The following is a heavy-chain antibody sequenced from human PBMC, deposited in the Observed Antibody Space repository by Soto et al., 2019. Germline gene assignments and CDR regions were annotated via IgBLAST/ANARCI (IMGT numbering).Heavy chain of an antibody. V-gene: IGHV3-23*01. CDR1: GFTFSSYA. Sequence: EVQLLESGGGLVQPGGSLRLSCAASGFTFSSYAMSWVRQAPGKGLEWVSAIIGSGGRTYYADAVKGRFTISRDNSKNTLYLQMNSLTLEDTAVYYCAKDRIMGSTTFWGMDVWGQGTTVTVSS. D-gene: IGHD3-16*01. J-gene: IGHJ6*02. CDR2: IIGSGGRT. CDR3: AKDRIMGSTTFWGMDV.